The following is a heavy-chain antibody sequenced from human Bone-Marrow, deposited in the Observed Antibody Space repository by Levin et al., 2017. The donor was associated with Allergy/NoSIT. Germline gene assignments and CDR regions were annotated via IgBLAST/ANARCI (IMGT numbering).Heavy chain of an antibody. CDR2: ITPIFKAA. J-gene: IGHJ6*02. Sequence: ASVKVSCKAPAGTFSRYAISWVRQAPGQGLEWMGGITPIFKAAVYAQRFQGRVAITVDESTTTAFMEVSRLRSEDTAFYYCARNLDGGASYFYALDVWGQGTTVTVSS. V-gene: IGHV1-69*13. D-gene: IGHD3/OR15-3a*01. CDR1: AGTFSRYA. CDR3: ARNLDGGASYFYALDV.